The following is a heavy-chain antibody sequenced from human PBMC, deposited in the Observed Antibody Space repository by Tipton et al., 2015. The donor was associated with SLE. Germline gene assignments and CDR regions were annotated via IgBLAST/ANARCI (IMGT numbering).Heavy chain of an antibody. CDR2: MNPNSANT. CDR3: ARGRGQGSNWFDP. Sequence: QLVQSGAEVRKPGASVKVSCKASGYTFTNYDINWVRQATGQGLEWMGWMNPNSANTGYSQKFQGRVTITRNTSINTAYMELSSLRSEDTAVYYCARGRGQGSNWFDPWGQGTLVTVFS. V-gene: IGHV1-8*01. CDR1: GYTFTNYD. J-gene: IGHJ5*02. D-gene: IGHD3-10*01.